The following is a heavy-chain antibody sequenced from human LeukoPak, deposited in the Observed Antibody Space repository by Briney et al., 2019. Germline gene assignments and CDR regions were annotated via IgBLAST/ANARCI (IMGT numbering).Heavy chain of an antibody. CDR3: ARVREAETNPCPDY. V-gene: IGHV4-30-2*01. Sequence: SETLSLTCSVSGGSISSGDYYWSWIRQPPGKGLEWIGYIYHSGTTYYNPSLKSRVTISVDRSKSQFPLKLSSVTAADTAVYYCARVREAETNPCPDYWGQGTLVTVSS. J-gene: IGHJ4*02. CDR2: IYHSGTT. D-gene: IGHD1-14*01. CDR1: GGSISSGDYY.